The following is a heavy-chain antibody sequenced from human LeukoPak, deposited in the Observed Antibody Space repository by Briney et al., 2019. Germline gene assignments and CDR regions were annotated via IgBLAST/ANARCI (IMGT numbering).Heavy chain of an antibody. D-gene: IGHD3-22*01. V-gene: IGHV3-30*02. J-gene: IGHJ4*02. Sequence: GGSLRLSCAASGFTFSSYGMHWVRQAPGKGLEWVAFIRYDGSNKYYADSVKGRFTVSRDNSKNTLYLQMNSLRPEDTAVYYCARPQLKYYDSSGYYYSHWGQGTLVTVSS. CDR1: GFTFSSYG. CDR3: ARPQLKYYDSSGYYYSH. CDR2: IRYDGSNK.